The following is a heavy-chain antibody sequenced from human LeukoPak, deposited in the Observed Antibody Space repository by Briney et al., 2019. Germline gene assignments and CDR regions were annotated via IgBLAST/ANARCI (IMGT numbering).Heavy chain of an antibody. V-gene: IGHV4-59*08. D-gene: IGHD2-2*01. J-gene: IGHJ2*01. CDR3: ARNIVVVPAAKAPHWYFDL. CDR2: IYYSGST. CDR1: GGSISSYY. Sequence: SETLSLTCTVSGGSISSYYWSWIRQPPGKELEWIGYIYYSGSTNYNPSLNSRVTISIDTSKNQFSLKLSSVTAADTAVYYCARNIVVVPAAKAPHWYFDLWGRGTLVTVSS.